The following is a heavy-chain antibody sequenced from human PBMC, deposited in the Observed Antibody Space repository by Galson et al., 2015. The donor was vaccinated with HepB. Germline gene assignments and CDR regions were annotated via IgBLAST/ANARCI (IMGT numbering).Heavy chain of an antibody. CDR3: VRDIGSLFDH. CDR2: TYYRSQWHI. D-gene: IGHD3-16*02. Sequence: CAISGDSVSSKSAAWNWIRRSPSRGLEWLGRTYYRSQWHIDYALSVESRITMNPDPSKSQFSLQLNSVTPEDTAVYYCVRDIGSLFDHWGQGTLVTVSS. J-gene: IGHJ5*02. CDR1: GDSVSSKSAA. V-gene: IGHV6-1*01.